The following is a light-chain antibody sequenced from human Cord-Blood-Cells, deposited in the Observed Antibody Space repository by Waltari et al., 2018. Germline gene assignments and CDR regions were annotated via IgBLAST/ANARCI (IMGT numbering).Light chain of an antibody. CDR3: SSYTSSSTLV. CDR1: SSDVGGYNY. CDR2: EVI. Sequence: QSALTQPASVSGSPGQSITISCTGTSSDVGGYNYVSWYQQHPGKAPKLMIYEVINRPSGVSNRFSGSKSGNTASLTISGLQAEDEADYYCSSYTSSSTLVFGTRTKVTVL. V-gene: IGLV2-14*01. J-gene: IGLJ1*01.